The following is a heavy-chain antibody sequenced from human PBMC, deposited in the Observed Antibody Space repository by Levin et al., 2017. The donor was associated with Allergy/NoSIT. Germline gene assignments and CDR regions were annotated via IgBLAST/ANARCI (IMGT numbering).Heavy chain of an antibody. J-gene: IGHJ3*02. CDR2: ISSSSSYI. D-gene: IGHD3-22*01. Sequence: GGSLRLSCAASGFTFSSYSMNWVRQAPGKGLEWVSSISSSSSYIYYADSVKGRFTISRDNAKNSLYLQMNSLRAEDTAVYYCARGERDYYDSSGQGLSAFDIWGQGTMVTVSS. V-gene: IGHV3-21*01. CDR1: GFTFSSYS. CDR3: ARGERDYYDSSGQGLSAFDI.